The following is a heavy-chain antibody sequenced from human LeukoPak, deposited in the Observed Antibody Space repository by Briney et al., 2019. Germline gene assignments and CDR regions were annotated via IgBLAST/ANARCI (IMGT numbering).Heavy chain of an antibody. CDR2: ISRDGSDK. Sequence: PGGSLRLSCSASGFTFSDFWMTWVRQAPGKGLEWVGNISRDGSDKSSVDSVDSVKGRFTISRDNAKNSVYLHMNSLRAEDTAVYYCASGVGRGWFDYWGQGSLVTVSS. CDR3: ASGVGRGWFDY. V-gene: IGHV3-7*01. J-gene: IGHJ4*02. D-gene: IGHD6-19*01. CDR1: GFTFSDFW.